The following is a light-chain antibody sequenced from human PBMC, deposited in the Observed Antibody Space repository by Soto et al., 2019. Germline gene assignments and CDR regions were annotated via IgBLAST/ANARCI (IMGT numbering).Light chain of an antibody. CDR1: QTVNGW. Sequence: GDRVTITCRASQTVNGWLAWYQQKPGKAPNLLIHDVSALASGVPDRFSGSGSGTDFTLTISSLQAEDVAVYYCHQISTIPWAFGQGTKVDI. CDR2: DVS. CDR3: HQISTIPWA. V-gene: IGKV1-5*03. J-gene: IGKJ1*01.